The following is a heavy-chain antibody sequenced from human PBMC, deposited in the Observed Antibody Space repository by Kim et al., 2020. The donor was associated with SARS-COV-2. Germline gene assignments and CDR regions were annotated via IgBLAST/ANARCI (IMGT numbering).Heavy chain of an antibody. CDR1: GFTFSNYA. CDR3: ASGGGSYCSGAMCSTHSQPN. V-gene: IGHV3-23*01. J-gene: IGHJ4*02. Sequence: GGSLRLSCAASGFTFSNYAMSWVRQAPGKGLEWVSAIGSASNSFYADSVKGRFTISRDNSKSTLYLQMNSLRAEDTALYYCASGGGSYCSGAMCSTHSQPNLGQGTLVTVSS. D-gene: IGHD2-15*01. CDR2: IGSASNS.